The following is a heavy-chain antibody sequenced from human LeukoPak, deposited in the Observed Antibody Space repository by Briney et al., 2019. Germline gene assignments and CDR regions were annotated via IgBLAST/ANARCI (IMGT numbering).Heavy chain of an antibody. V-gene: IGHV4-59*01. J-gene: IGHJ4*02. D-gene: IGHD3-22*01. CDR3: ARVIVGLYDSSGPFEH. CDR1: GGSSSGYY. CDR2: ISYSAGT. Sequence: PSETLSCTGTGSGGSSSGYYWDWIGQRPGKGLEGSVSISYSAGTNYNPSIQSRVTISVDTSRNQFSLKLSSVTAADTAVYYCARVIVGLYDSSGPFEHWGQGTLVTVSS.